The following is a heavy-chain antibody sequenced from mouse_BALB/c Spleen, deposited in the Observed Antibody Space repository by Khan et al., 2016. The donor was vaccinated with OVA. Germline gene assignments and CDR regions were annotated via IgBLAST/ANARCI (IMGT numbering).Heavy chain of an antibody. CDR3: ARKRGVHYNMDF. CDR1: GFSLTNYG. Sequence: QVQLKESGPGLVQPSQSLSITCTVSGFSLTNYGVHWIRQSPGRGLEWLGLIWSVGNTDYNAAFISRLTISKDNPKSQVFFKMNSLQVDDTAIYYCARKRGVHYNMDFWGQGISVTVSA. V-gene: IGHV2-2*01. J-gene: IGHJ4*01. CDR2: IWSVGNT.